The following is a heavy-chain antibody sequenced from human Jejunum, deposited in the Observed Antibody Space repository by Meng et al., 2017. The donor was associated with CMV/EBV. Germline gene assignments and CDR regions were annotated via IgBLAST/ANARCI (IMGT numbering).Heavy chain of an antibody. CDR1: SSYW. CDR2: INSDGSST. D-gene: IGHD6-19*01. CDR3: ASRRSVSGSLNWYFDL. V-gene: IGHV3-74*01. Sequence: SSYWMHWVRQAPGKELVWVSRINSDGSSTSYADSVKGRFTISRDNAKNTLYLQMNSLTAEDTAVYYCASRRSVSGSLNWYFDLWGRGTLVTVSS. J-gene: IGHJ2*01.